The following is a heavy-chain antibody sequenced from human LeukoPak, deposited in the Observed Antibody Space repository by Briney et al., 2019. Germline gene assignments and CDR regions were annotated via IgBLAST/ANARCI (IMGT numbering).Heavy chain of an antibody. D-gene: IGHD4-23*01. CDR2: IYYSGST. J-gene: IGHJ3*02. Sequence: SETLSLTCTVSGGSISSYYWSWIRQPPGKGLEWIGYIYYSGSTNYNPSLKSRVTISVDTSKNQFSLKLSSVTAADTAVYYCARLFPTVVRGVFRARPDAFDIWGQGTMVTVSS. CDR3: ARLFPTVVRGVFRARPDAFDI. CDR1: GGSISSYY. V-gene: IGHV4-59*08.